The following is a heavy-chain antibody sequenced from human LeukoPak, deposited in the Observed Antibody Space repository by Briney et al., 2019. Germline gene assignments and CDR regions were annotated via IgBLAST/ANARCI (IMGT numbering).Heavy chain of an antibody. J-gene: IGHJ4*02. Sequence: PSETLSLPCTVSGGSIGSSSYYWGWIRQPPGKGLEWIGSVYYSGSTYYNPSLKSRVTISVDTSKNQFSLKLSSVTAADTAVYYCARHQTHGSGSFDYWGQGTLVTVSS. D-gene: IGHD3-10*01. V-gene: IGHV4-39*01. CDR3: ARHQTHGSGSFDY. CDR1: GGSIGSSSYY. CDR2: VYYSGST.